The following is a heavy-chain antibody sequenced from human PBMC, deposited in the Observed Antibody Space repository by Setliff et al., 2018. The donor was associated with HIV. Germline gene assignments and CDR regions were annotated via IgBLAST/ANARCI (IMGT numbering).Heavy chain of an antibody. D-gene: IGHD4-17*01. Sequence: SRAGSGFTLCSHWMVWVRQAPGKGREWVANINQDGSEKNDVDYVTRRFTISRDNAKTSLFLQMNSLRAEDTAVYYCARGQTSVNPQLDHWGRGTLVTVSS. CDR1: GFTLCSHW. V-gene: IGHV3-7*01. CDR3: ARGQTSVNPQLDH. J-gene: IGHJ5*02. CDR2: INQDGSEK.